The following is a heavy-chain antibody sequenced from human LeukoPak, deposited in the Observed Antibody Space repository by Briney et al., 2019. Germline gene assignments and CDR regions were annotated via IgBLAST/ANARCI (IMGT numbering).Heavy chain of an antibody. CDR2: IYYSGST. J-gene: IGHJ4*02. Sequence: SETLSLTCTVSGGSISSYYWSWIRQPPGKGLEWIGYIYYSGSTNYNPSLKSRVTISVDTSKNQFSLKLSSVTAADTAVYYCARLAQQPVHGPVFDYWGQGTLVTVSS. V-gene: IGHV4-59*08. CDR1: GGSISSYY. CDR3: ARLAQQPVHGPVFDY. D-gene: IGHD6-13*01.